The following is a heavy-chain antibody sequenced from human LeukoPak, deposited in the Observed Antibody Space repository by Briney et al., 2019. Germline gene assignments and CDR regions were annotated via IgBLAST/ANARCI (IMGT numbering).Heavy chain of an antibody. J-gene: IGHJ5*02. Sequence: ASVKVSCKASGYTFTGYYMHWVRQAPGQGLEWVGRINPNSGGTNYAQKFQGRVTMTRDTSISTAYMELSRLRSDDTAVYYCARLIAARLGWFDPWGQGTLVTVSS. D-gene: IGHD6-6*01. CDR1: GYTFTGYY. CDR2: INPNSGGT. CDR3: ARLIAARLGWFDP. V-gene: IGHV1-2*06.